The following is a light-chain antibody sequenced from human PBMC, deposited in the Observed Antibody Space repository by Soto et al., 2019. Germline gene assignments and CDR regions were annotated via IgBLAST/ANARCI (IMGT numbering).Light chain of an antibody. J-gene: IGLJ1*01. V-gene: IGLV1-40*01. Sequence: QSVLTQPPSVSGAPGQRVTISCTGSSSNIGAGYDVHWYQQLPGTAPKLLIYGNSNRPSGVPDRFSGSKSGTSASLAITGLQAEDEADYYCQTSDSGLSGLIFGTGTKVTVL. CDR1: SSNIGAGYD. CDR3: QTSDSGLSGLI. CDR2: GNS.